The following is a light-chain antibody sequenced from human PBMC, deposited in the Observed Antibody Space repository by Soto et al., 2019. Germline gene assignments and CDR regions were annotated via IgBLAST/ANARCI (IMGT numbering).Light chain of an antibody. CDR3: NSYTNSSAVV. J-gene: IGLJ2*01. V-gene: IGLV2-14*01. Sequence: QSALAQPSSVSGSPGQSITISCTGTSTDVGGYNYVSWYQHHPGKGPKLIIYEVNNRPSGVSDRFSGSKSGNKASLTISNLEAEDESDYYCNSYTNSSAVVFGGGTKVTLL. CDR1: STDVGGYNY. CDR2: EVN.